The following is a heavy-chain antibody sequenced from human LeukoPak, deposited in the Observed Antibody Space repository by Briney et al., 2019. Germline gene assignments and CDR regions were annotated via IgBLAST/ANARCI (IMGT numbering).Heavy chain of an antibody. CDR1: GFTFSDYY. CDR3: ARDFRLYNWFDP. V-gene: IGHV3-11*01. CDR2: ISNSGSTI. Sequence: GGSLRLSCAASGFTFSDYYMSWIRQAPGKGLEWVSYISNSGSTIYYADSVKGRFTISRDNAKNSLYLQMNSLRAEDTAVYYCARDFRLYNWFDPWGQGTLVTVSS. J-gene: IGHJ5*02.